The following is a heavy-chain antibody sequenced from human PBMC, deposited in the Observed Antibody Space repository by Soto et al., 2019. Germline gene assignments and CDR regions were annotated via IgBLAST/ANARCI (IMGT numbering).Heavy chain of an antibody. D-gene: IGHD3-10*01. CDR1: GFTFSDYY. CDR3: ARSLWGGRGYFDS. J-gene: IGHJ4*02. V-gene: IGHV3-11*05. CDR2: ISSSESYT. Sequence: QVQLVESGGGLVKPGGSLRLSCAASGFTFSDYYMSWIRQAPGKGLEWVSYISSSESYTNYADSMKGRFTISRDNAKNSLDLQMNSRRAEDTAVYYCARSLWGGRGYFDSWGQGTLVTVSS.